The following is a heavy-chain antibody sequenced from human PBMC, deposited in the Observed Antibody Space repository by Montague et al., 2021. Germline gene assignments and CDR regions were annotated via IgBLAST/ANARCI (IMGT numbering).Heavy chain of an antibody. V-gene: IGHV3-11*06. D-gene: IGHD6-13*01. Sequence: SLRLSCAASGFTFNNYFMSWFRQAPGKGLEWVSYIGTSSSFTRYADSVKGRFTISRVNAMNSLYLQMTAVRGEDTAVYYCARVGLTVAAGMIDYWGQGTLVTVSS. CDR2: IGTSSSFT. J-gene: IGHJ4*02. CDR3: ARVGLTVAAGMIDY. CDR1: GFTFNNYF.